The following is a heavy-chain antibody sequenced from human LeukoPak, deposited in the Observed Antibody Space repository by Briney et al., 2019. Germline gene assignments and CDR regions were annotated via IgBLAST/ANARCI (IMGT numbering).Heavy chain of an antibody. J-gene: IGHJ4*02. Sequence: ASVKDSSKASGYTFTSYDINWVRQATGQGLEWMGWMNPNSGNTGYAQKFQGRVTMTRNTSISTAYMELSSLRSEDTAVYYCARGGCSGGSCQVDYWGQGTLVTVSS. D-gene: IGHD2-15*01. CDR2: MNPNSGNT. V-gene: IGHV1-8*01. CDR3: ARGGCSGGSCQVDY. CDR1: GYTFTSYD.